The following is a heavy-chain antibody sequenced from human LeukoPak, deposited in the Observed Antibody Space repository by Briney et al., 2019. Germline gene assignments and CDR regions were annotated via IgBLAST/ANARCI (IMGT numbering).Heavy chain of an antibody. CDR3: ARDSRLTQVRILEWLPRFDY. J-gene: IGHJ4*02. Sequence: GGSLRLSCAASGFTVSINYMGWVRQAPGKGLEWVSVIYSGGSTYYADSVKGRFTISRDNSKNTLYLQMNRLIDEDTAVYYCARDSRLTQVRILEWLPRFDYWGQGTLVTVSS. V-gene: IGHV3-66*01. CDR1: GFTVSINY. D-gene: IGHD3-3*01. CDR2: IYSGGST.